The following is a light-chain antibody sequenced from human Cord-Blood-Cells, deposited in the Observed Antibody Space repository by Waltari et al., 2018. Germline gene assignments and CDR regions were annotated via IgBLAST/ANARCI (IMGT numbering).Light chain of an antibody. CDR2: DVS. CDR3: SSYTSSSTWV. Sequence: QSALTQPAPVSGSPGQSSTTSCTGTSSDVSGYNYVSWYQQHPGKAPKLMIYDVSNRPSGVSNRFSGSKSGNTASLTISGLQAEDEADYYCSSYTSSSTWVFGGGTKLTVL. CDR1: SSDVSGYNY. J-gene: IGLJ3*02. V-gene: IGLV2-14*01.